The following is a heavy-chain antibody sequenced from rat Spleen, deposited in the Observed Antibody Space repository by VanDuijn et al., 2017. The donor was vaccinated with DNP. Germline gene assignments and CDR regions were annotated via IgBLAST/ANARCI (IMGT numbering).Heavy chain of an antibody. CDR2: ISTGGGNT. D-gene: IGHD1-2*01. CDR3: VRHEDSSSHIYGFAY. CDR1: GFTFSAFY. V-gene: IGHV5S13*01. J-gene: IGHJ3*01. Sequence: EVQLVESGGGLVQPGRSLKLSCAASGFTFSAFYMAWVRQAPAKGLEWVASISTGGGNTYYRDSVKGRFTISRDNAKNTQYLQMDSLRSEDTATYYCVRHEDSSSHIYGFAYWGQGTLVTVSS.